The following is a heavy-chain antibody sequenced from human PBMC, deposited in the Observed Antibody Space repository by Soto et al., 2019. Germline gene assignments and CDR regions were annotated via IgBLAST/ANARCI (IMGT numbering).Heavy chain of an antibody. J-gene: IGHJ5*02. Sequence: EVQLLESGGDLVQPGGSLRLSCAASGFTLSTYAMNWVRQAPGKGLEWVSSIRENSGSTDYADSVKGRFTISRDNXXXXXXXXXXXXXXDXTAVYYCAKCQVVPGVSGWCNYFDPWGQGTLVTVSS. CDR3: AKCQVVPGVSGWCNYFDP. CDR1: GFTLSTYA. D-gene: IGHD2-2*01. CDR2: IRENSGST. V-gene: IGHV3-23*01.